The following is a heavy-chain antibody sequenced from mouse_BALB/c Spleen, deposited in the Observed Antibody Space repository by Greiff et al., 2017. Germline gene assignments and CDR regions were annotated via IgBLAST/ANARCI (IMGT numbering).Heavy chain of an antibody. Sequence: VQLQQPGAELVKPGAPVKLSCKASGYTFTSYWMNWVKQRPGRGLEWIGRIDPSDSETHYNQKFKDKATLTVDKSSSTAYIQLSSLTSEDSAVYYCARSDEYAMDYWGQGTTLTVSS. J-gene: IGHJ2*01. V-gene: IGHV1-69*02. CDR1: GYTFTSYW. CDR2: IDPSDSET. D-gene: IGHD2-10*02. CDR3: ARSDEYAMDY.